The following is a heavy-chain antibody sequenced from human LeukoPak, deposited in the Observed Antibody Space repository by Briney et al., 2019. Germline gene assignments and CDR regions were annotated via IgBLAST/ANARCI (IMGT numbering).Heavy chain of an antibody. CDR2: IYYSGST. J-gene: IGHJ6*02. D-gene: IGHD5-24*01. CDR1: GGSISSGGYY. V-gene: IGHV4-31*03. Sequence: SETLSLTCTVSGGSISSGGYYWSWIRQHPGKGLEWIRYIYYSGSTYYNPSLKSRVTISVDTSKNQFSLKLSSVTAADTAVYYCARYLNYANYGMDVWGQGTTVTVSS. CDR3: ARYLNYANYGMDV.